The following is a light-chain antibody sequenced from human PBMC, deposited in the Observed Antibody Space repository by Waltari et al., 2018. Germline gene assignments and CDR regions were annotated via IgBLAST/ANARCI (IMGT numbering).Light chain of an antibody. CDR2: YDG. CDR1: NIGSYS. J-gene: IGLJ1*01. CDR3: QVWHPAIDPGV. Sequence: VSVAPGETARITCGGDNIGSYSVHWYQQRPGQAPVLVIFYDGDRPSGIPERFSGSNSGNTATLTITRVEAGDEANYYCQVWHPAIDPGVFGPGTEVTV. V-gene: IGLV3-21*04.